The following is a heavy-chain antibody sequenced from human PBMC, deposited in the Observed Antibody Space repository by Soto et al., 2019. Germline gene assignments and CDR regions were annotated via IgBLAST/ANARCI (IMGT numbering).Heavy chain of an antibody. Sequence: GGSLRLSCAASGFAFSSHPMSWVRQSPEKGLEWVAGISDGGDLTYDADSVRGRFTISRDNSRNTLYLQMNSLRAEDTAVYYCARRVIGSSRAFDIWGQGTMVTVS. CDR2: ISDGGDLT. CDR1: GFAFSSHP. J-gene: IGHJ3*02. CDR3: ARRVIGSSRAFDI. D-gene: IGHD3-10*01. V-gene: IGHV3-23*01.